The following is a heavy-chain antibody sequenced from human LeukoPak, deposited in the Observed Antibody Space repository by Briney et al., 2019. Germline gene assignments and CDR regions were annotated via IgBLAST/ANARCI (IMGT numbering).Heavy chain of an antibody. CDR2: IYYSGST. CDR3: ARGRWKAGMDTPYYFDY. Sequence: SETLSLTCTVSGGSISSSSYYWGWIRQPPGKGLEWIGSIYYSGSTYYNPSLKSRVTMSVDTSKNQFSLKLSSVTAADTAVYYCARGRWKAGMDTPYYFDYWGQGTLVTVSS. J-gene: IGHJ4*02. V-gene: IGHV4-39*07. CDR1: GGSISSSSYY. D-gene: IGHD5-18*01.